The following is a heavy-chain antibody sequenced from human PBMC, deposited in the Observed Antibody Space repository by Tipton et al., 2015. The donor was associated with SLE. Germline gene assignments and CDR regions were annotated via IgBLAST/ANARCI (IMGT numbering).Heavy chain of an antibody. CDR3: ARHGYSSSWDEAFDI. Sequence: TLSLTCAVYGGSFSGYYWSWIRQPPGKGLEWIGSIYYSGSTYYNPSLKSRVTISVDTSKNQFSLKPSSVTAADTAMYYCARHGYSSSWDEAFDIWGQGTMVTVSS. CDR2: IYYSGST. J-gene: IGHJ3*02. V-gene: IGHV4-34*01. CDR1: GGSFSGYY. D-gene: IGHD6-13*01.